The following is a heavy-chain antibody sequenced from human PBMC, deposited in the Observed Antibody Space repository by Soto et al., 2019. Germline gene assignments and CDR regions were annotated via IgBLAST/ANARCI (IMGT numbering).Heavy chain of an antibody. Sequence: ASVKVSCKASGFSFTGYYIHWLRQAPGQGLEWMGWINAHSGGTEYAQKFQGRVTLTRDTSIATAYLTLTSLTSDDTALYYCAKDLTRQLAYWLDPWGQGTQVT. J-gene: IGHJ5*02. CDR2: INAHSGGT. CDR3: AKDLTRQLAYWLDP. CDR1: GFSFTGYY. V-gene: IGHV1-2*02. D-gene: IGHD6-6*01.